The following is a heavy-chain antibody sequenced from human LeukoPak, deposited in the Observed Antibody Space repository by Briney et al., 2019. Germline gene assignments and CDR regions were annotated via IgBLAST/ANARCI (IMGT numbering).Heavy chain of an antibody. Sequence: PSETLSLTCSVSGGSFTGGGYYWSWTRQHPGKGLEWIGFASYSGGTYYNPSLMSRITISVDRSQNQFSLRMRDVTAADTAVYFCATAEWEYFYFDSWGQGALVAVSS. CDR3: ATAEWEYFYFDS. CDR1: GGSFTGGGYY. D-gene: IGHD1-26*01. CDR2: ASYSGGT. J-gene: IGHJ4*02. V-gene: IGHV4-31*03.